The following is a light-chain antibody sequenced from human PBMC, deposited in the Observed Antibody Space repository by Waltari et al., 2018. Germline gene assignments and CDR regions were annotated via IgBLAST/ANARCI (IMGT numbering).Light chain of an antibody. CDR2: GAS. CDR3: QQYNNWPPWT. Sequence: ETVMTQSPATLSVSPGERATLSCRASQTVSSNLAWYQQKPGQAPRRLIDGASTRATGIPARFSGSGSGTQFTLTISSLQSEDFAVYYCQQYNNWPPWTFGQGTKVEIK. CDR1: QTVSSN. V-gene: IGKV3-15*01. J-gene: IGKJ1*01.